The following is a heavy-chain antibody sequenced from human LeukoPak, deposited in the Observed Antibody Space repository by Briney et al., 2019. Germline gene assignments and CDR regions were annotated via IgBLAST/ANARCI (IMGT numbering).Heavy chain of an antibody. J-gene: IGHJ6*03. V-gene: IGHV1-8*01. CDR3: ARALSWTTDSYYYMDV. CDR1: VYTFTSYD. CDR2: MNPNSGNT. D-gene: IGHD3/OR15-3a*01. Sequence: ASVTVSFKSSVYTFTSYDINWVRQATGQGLEGMGWMNPNSGNTGYAQKFQGRVTMTKNTSITTAYMELSSLRSEDTAVYYCARALSWTTDSYYYMDVWGKGTTVTVSS.